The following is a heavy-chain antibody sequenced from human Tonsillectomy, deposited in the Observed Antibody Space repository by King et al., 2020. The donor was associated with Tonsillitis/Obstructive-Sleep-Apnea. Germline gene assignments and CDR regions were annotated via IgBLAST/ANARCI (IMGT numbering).Heavy chain of an antibody. CDR2: INHSGST. D-gene: IGHD2-2*01. J-gene: IGHJ4*02. CDR3: ARGEVYCSSISCYLSFDY. Sequence: VQLQQWGAGLLKPSETLSLTCAVYGGSFSGYYWSWIRQPPGKGLEWIGEINHSGSTNYNPSLKSRVTISVDTSKNQFSLKLSSVTAADTVVYYCARGEVYCSSISCYLSFDYWGQGTLVTVSS. V-gene: IGHV4-34*01. CDR1: GGSFSGYY.